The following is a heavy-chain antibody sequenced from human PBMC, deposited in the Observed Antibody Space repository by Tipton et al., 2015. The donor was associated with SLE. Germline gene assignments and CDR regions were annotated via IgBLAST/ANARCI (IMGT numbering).Heavy chain of an antibody. Sequence: TLSLTCTVSGDSFSSGSSSWNWVRQPAGKGLEWIGLIYNSGITNYNPSLQSRVTLSVDTSRSQFSLRLSSVTAADTAVYYCAGDSSGSYYDRGGYYQLANRHFDLWGRGILFSVSS. V-gene: IGHV4-61*10. D-gene: IGHD3-22*01. J-gene: IGHJ4*02. CDR2: IYNSGIT. CDR1: GDSFSSGSSS. CDR3: AGDSSGSYYDRGGYYQLANRHFDL.